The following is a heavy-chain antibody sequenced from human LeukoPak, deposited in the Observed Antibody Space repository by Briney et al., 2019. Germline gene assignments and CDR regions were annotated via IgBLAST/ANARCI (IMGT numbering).Heavy chain of an antibody. CDR2: ISWNSGSI. CDR3: ASLTGDRNY. D-gene: IGHD7-27*01. V-gene: IGHV3-9*03. J-gene: IGHJ4*02. CDR1: GFTFDDYA. Sequence: PGGSLRLSCAASGFTFDDYAMHWVRQAPGKGLEWVSGISWNSGSIGYADSVKGRFTISRDNAKNSLYLQMNSLRAEDMALYYCASLTGDRNYWGQGTLVTVSS.